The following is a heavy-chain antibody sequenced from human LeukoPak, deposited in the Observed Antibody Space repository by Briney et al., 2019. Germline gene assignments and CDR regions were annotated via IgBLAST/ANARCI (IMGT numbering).Heavy chain of an antibody. CDR2: INAGNGNT. CDR1: GYTFTSYA. D-gene: IGHD6-6*01. J-gene: IGHJ6*02. Sequence: ASVKVSCKASGYTFTSYAMHWVRQAPGQRLEWMGWINAGNGNTKYSQKFQGRVTITRDTSASTAYMELSSLRSEDTAVYYCARGIAARRSYYYYGMDVWGQGTTVTASS. CDR3: ARGIAARRSYYYYGMDV. V-gene: IGHV1-3*01.